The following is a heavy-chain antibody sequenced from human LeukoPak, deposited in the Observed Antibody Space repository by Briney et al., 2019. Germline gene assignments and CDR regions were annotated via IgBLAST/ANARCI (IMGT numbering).Heavy chain of an antibody. CDR1: GFTFEADG. J-gene: IGHJ6*03. V-gene: IGHV3-20*04. Sequence: PGGSLRLSCAASGFTFEADGMSWVRQAPGKGLEWVSGINWNGDSTGYADSVKGRFTISRDNAKNALYLQMNSLRAEDTALYYCASAAAYYYYQYMDVWGKGTTVTVSS. D-gene: IGHD6-13*01. CDR3: ASAAAYYYYQYMDV. CDR2: INWNGDST.